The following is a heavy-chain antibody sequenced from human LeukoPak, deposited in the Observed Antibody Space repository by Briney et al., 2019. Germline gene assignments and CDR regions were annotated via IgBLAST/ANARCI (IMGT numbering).Heavy chain of an antibody. V-gene: IGHV3-30*02. D-gene: IGHD2-21*02. CDR1: GFTFSSYG. J-gene: IGHJ3*02. CDR3: ARPRVTLVDDAFDI. CDR2: IRYDGSYK. Sequence: GGSLRLSCAASGFTFSSYGMHWDRQAPGKGLEWVAFIRYDGSYKYYADSVKGRFTISRDNSKNTLYLQMNSLRAEDTAAYYCARPRVTLVDDAFDIWGQGTMVTVSS.